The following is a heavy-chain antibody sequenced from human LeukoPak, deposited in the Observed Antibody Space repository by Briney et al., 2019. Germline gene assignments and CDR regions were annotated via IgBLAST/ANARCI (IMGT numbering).Heavy chain of an antibody. CDR2: INPNSGNT. Sequence: ASVKVSCKASGYTFTGYYMHWVRQAPGQGLEWMGWINPNSGNTGYAQKFQGRVTITRNTSISTAYMELSSLRSEDTAVYYCARGSSWYYYYMDVWGKGTTVTVSS. V-gene: IGHV1-8*03. CDR1: GYTFTGYY. D-gene: IGHD6-13*01. J-gene: IGHJ6*03. CDR3: ARGSSWYYYYMDV.